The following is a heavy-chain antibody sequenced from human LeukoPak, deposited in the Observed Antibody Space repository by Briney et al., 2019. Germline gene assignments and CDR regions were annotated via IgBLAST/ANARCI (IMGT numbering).Heavy chain of an antibody. V-gene: IGHV1-8*01. CDR2: MNPNSGNT. D-gene: IGHD6-6*01. CDR1: GYTFTSYD. J-gene: IGHJ4*02. CDR3: ARDYSSSNDFDY. Sequence: ASVKVSCKASGYTFTSYDINWVRQATGQGLEWMGWMNPNSGNTGYAQKFQGRVTMTRNTPISTAYMELSSLRSEDTAVYYCARDYSSSNDFDYWGQGTLVTVSS.